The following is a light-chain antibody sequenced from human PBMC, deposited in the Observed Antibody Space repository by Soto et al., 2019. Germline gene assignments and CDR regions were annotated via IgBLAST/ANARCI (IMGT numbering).Light chain of an antibody. CDR1: QSVSSK. Sequence: EIVLTQSPATLSVSPGERATLSCRSSQSVSSKLAWYQQKPGQAPRLLIYGASTRATGIPARFSGSGSATEFTLTISSLQSEDFAVYYCQQYNNWPPITFGQGTRLEIK. CDR3: QQYNNWPPIT. CDR2: GAS. V-gene: IGKV3-15*01. J-gene: IGKJ5*01.